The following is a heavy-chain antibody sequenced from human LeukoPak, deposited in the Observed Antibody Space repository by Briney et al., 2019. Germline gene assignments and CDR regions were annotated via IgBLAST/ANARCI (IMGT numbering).Heavy chain of an antibody. CDR2: ITTYNGNT. Sequence: ASVKVSCKASGYTFTNFGISWVRQAPGQGLEWLGWITTYNGNTNYAQKVQDRVTMTSDTSTSTAYMELRSLTSDDTAVYYCARRDCSSSSCHYYYYYMDVWGQGTTVTVSS. D-gene: IGHD2-2*01. CDR1: GYTFTNFG. V-gene: IGHV1-18*01. J-gene: IGHJ6*02. CDR3: ARRDCSSSSCHYYYYYMDV.